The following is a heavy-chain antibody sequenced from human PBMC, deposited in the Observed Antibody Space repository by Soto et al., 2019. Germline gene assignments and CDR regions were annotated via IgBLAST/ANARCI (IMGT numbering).Heavy chain of an antibody. J-gene: IGHJ4*02. CDR3: ARESSSGRRDRIDY. CDR1: GFTLSNHG. V-gene: IGHV3-33*01. Sequence: PGGSLRLSCVASGFTLSNHGMHWVRQAPGKGLEWVTVIWYDGTNRFYADSVKGRFTISRDISENTVYLQMDSLRSEDTAVYYCARESSSGRRDRIDYWGQGTLVTVSS. D-gene: IGHD6-19*01. CDR2: IWYDGTNR.